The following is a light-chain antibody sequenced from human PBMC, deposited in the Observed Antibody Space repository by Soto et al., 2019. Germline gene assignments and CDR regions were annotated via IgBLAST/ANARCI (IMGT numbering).Light chain of an antibody. J-gene: IGKJ5*01. Sequence: TQSPSSMSSSVGDIVTITCLASQSISSYLHWYQQKPGQAPRLLIYGASSRATGIPDRFSGSGSGTDFTLTISRLEPEDFAVYYCQQYGSSPITFGHGTRLEIK. CDR3: QQYGSSPIT. CDR2: GAS. CDR1: QSISSY. V-gene: IGKV3-20*01.